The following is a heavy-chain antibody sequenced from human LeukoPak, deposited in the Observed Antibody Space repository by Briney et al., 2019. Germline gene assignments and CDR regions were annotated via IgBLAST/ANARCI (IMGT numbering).Heavy chain of an antibody. CDR1: GFTFDDYA. V-gene: IGHV3-9*01. CDR3: AKGYSSGWPSQYYFDY. CDR2: ISWNSGSI. D-gene: IGHD6-19*01. J-gene: IGHJ4*02. Sequence: GGSLRLSCAASGFTFDDYAMHWVRQAPGKGLEWVSGISWNSGSIGYADSVKGRLTISRDNAKNSLYLQMNSLRAEDTALYYCAKGYSSGWPSQYYFDYGGQGTLVTVSS.